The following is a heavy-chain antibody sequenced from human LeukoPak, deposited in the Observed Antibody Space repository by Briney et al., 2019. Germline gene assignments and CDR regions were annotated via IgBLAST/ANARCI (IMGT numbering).Heavy chain of an antibody. CDR1: GFTFSDYY. J-gene: IGHJ3*02. Sequence: GGSLRLSCAASGFTFSDYYMSWIRQAPGKGLEWVSSISSSSSYIYYADSVKGRFTISRDNAKNSLYLQMNSLRAEDTAVYYCARDKLGDAFDIWGQGTMVTVSS. D-gene: IGHD6-13*01. V-gene: IGHV3-11*06. CDR2: ISSSSSYI. CDR3: ARDKLGDAFDI.